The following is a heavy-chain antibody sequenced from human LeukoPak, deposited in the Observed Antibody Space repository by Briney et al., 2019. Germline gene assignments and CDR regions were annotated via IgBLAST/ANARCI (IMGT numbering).Heavy chain of an antibody. CDR1: GYTFTDYY. CDR3: ARDASTTRVISASDN. Sequence: AASVKVSCKASGYTFTDYYLHWVRRAPGQGLEWMGRFNPNSGGTDYAQMFQGRVTMTRDTSINTAYMELSGLRSDDTAVYYCARDASTTRVISASDNWGQGTLVTVSS. D-gene: IGHD2/OR15-2a*01. V-gene: IGHV1-2*02. CDR2: FNPNSGGT. J-gene: IGHJ4*02.